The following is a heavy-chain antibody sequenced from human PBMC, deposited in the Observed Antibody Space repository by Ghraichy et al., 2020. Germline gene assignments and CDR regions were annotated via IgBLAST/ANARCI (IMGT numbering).Heavy chain of an antibody. D-gene: IGHD6-6*01. CDR3: ARDISSGEYNSPYDGFDM. V-gene: IGHV3-9*01. CDR2: INGNSDKI. Sequence: GGSLRLSCAASGFNLKDYALHWVRQGPGKGLEWVSGINGNSDKIGKGDSVDSRFIISRDNAKNILYLQMNSLRPEDTALYYCARDISSGEYNSPYDGFDMWGPGTMVTVSS. J-gene: IGHJ3*02. CDR1: GFNLKDYA.